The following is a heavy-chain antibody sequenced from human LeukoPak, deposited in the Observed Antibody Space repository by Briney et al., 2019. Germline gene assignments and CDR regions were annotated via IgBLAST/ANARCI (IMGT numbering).Heavy chain of an antibody. CDR2: INHSGST. D-gene: IGHD3-10*01. J-gene: IGHJ4*02. CDR3: ARVRGPFDY. V-gene: IGHV4-34*01. Sequence: SETLSLTCAVYGGSFSGYYWSWIRQPPGKGLEWIGEINHSGSTNYNPSLKSRVTISVDTSKNQFSLKLSSVTAADTAVYYCARVRGPFDYWGQGTLVTVSS. CDR1: GGSFSGYY.